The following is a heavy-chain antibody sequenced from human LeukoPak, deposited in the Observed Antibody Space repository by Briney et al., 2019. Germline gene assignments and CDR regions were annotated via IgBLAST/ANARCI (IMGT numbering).Heavy chain of an antibody. D-gene: IGHD3-10*01. CDR2: IYHSGST. CDR3: ARVGSGSRQDYYYYGLDV. V-gene: IGHV4-38-2*01. J-gene: IGHJ6*04. CDR1: GYSISSGYY. Sequence: PSETLSLTCVVSGYSISSGYYWAWVRQPPGKGLEWIASIYHSGSTYYNPSLKSRVTISVDTSKSQFSLNFNSVTAADTAVYYCARVGSGSRQDYYYYGLDVWGKGTTVTVSS.